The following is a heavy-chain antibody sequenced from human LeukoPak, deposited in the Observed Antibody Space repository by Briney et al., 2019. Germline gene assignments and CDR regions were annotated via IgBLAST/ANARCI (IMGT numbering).Heavy chain of an antibody. CDR1: GYTFTSYG. J-gene: IGHJ6*03. CDR3: ARAQQLGYYYYMDV. Sequence: ASVKVSCKASGYTFTSYGISRVRQAPGQGIEWMGWISAYNGNTNYAQKLQGRVTMTTDTSTSTAYMELRSLRSDDTAVYYCARAQQLGYYYYMDVWGKGTTVTISS. V-gene: IGHV1-18*01. D-gene: IGHD6-13*01. CDR2: ISAYNGNT.